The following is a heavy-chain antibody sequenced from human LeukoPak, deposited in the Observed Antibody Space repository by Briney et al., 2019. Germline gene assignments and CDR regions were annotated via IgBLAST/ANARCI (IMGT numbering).Heavy chain of an antibody. Sequence: ASVKVSCKASGNTFINYAMNWVRQAPGQGLEWMGWINTNTGHPTYAQGFTGRFVFSLDTSVSTAYLQISSLKAEDTAVYYCARVQVYGGNSRRRAAFDIWGQGTMVTVSS. CDR2: INTNTGHP. CDR1: GNTFINYA. CDR3: ARVQVYGGNSRRRAAFDI. D-gene: IGHD4-23*01. J-gene: IGHJ3*02. V-gene: IGHV7-4-1*02.